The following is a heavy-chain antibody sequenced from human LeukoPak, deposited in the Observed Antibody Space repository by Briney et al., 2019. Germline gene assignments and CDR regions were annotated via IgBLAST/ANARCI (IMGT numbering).Heavy chain of an antibody. V-gene: IGHV4-4*07. Sequence: SETLSLTCTVSGGSISSYYWSWIRQPAGKGLEWIGRIYTSGSTNYNPSLKSRVTMSVDTSKNQFSLKLSSVTAADTAVYYCARDYSPATGQLLDVYYMDVWGKGTTVTISS. J-gene: IGHJ6*03. CDR3: ARDYSPATGQLLDVYYMDV. CDR1: GGSISSYY. CDR2: IYTSGST. D-gene: IGHD2-2*01.